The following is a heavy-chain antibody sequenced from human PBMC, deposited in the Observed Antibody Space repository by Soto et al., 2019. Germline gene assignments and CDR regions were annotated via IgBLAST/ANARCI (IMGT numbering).Heavy chain of an antibody. Sequence: SVKVSCKASGGTFSSYAISWVRQAPGQGLEWMGGIIPIFGTANYAQKFQGRVTITADESTSTAYMELSSLRSEDTAVYYCARDFPLRDTAMVTTGYWGQGTLVTVSS. J-gene: IGHJ4*02. CDR2: IIPIFGTA. CDR1: GGTFSSYA. D-gene: IGHD5-18*01. V-gene: IGHV1-69*13. CDR3: ARDFPLRDTAMVTTGY.